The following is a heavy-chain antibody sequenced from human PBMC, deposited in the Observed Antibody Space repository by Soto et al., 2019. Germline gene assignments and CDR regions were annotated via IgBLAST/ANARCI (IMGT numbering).Heavy chain of an antibody. CDR1: GGSISSGGYS. CDR3: ARSGYCSSTSCYWEGFDY. Sequence: QLQLQESGSGLVKPSQTLSLTCAVSGGSISSGGYSWSWIRQPPGKGLEWIGYIYHSGSTYYNPSLLSRVIISVARYKNQFSLNLSSVTAADTVVYDCARSGYCSSTSCYWEGFDYWGQGPLVTVSS. J-gene: IGHJ4*02. CDR2: IYHSGST. V-gene: IGHV4-30-2*01. D-gene: IGHD2-2*03.